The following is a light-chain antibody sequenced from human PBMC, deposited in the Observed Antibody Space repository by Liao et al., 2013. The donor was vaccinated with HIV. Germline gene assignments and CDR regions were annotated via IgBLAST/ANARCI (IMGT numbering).Light chain of an antibody. Sequence: SYVLTQPPSVSVAPGKTARITCGGNYIGSKSVHWYQQKPGQAPVLVIYYDGDRPSGIPERFSGSKSENTATLTISRVEAGDEADYFCQVWDHSSDQGVFGGGTKLTVL. CDR1: YIGSKS. J-gene: IGLJ3*02. CDR2: YDG. CDR3: QVWDHSSDQGV. V-gene: IGLV3-21*04.